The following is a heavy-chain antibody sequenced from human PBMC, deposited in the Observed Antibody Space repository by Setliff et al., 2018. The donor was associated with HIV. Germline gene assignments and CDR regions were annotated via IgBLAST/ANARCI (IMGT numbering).Heavy chain of an antibody. J-gene: IGHJ4*02. D-gene: IGHD5-12*01. Sequence: GASVKVSCKASGGTFSSYVISWVRQAPGQGPEWMGGIIPMYGVTNYAQKFQGRVTITTDESTSTVYMELSSLRSEDTAFYYCARSAHDSETGYWGQGTLVTVSS. V-gene: IGHV1-69*05. CDR2: IIPMYGVT. CDR1: GGTFSSYV. CDR3: ARSAHDSETGY.